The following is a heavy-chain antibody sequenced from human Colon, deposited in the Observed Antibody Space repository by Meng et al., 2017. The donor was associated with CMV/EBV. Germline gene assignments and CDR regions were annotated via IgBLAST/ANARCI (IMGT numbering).Heavy chain of an antibody. Sequence: SACTVRTKYLDWVRQATGKGLGWVAVMSSGGGTHYAEAVEGRFTVSRDQSKNPLYLQMNSLKAEDTSIYYCARAITMIRAVTDGFDVWGQGTVVTVSS. CDR2: MSSGGGT. J-gene: IGHJ3*01. D-gene: IGHD3-10*01. CDR3: ARAITMIRAVTDGFDV. CDR1: ACTVRTKY. V-gene: IGHV3-53*01.